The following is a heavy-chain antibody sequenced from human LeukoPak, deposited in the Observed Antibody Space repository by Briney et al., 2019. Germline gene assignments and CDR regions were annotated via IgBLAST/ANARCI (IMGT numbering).Heavy chain of an antibody. V-gene: IGHV4-59*01. Sequence: SETLSLTCTVSGGSISSYYWSWTRQRPGKGLEWIGYIYYSGSTNYNPSLKSRVTISVDTSKNQFSLKLSSVTAADTAVYYCARVGAPYSSSWYFSLWGQGTLVTVSS. CDR1: GGSISSYY. J-gene: IGHJ4*02. D-gene: IGHD6-13*01. CDR3: ARVGAPYSSSWYFSL. CDR2: IYYSGST.